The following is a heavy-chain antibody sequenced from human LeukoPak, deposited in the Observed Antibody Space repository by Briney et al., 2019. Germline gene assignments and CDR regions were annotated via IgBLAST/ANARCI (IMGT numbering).Heavy chain of an antibody. CDR3: ARDPPPTMVRGVEDDY. V-gene: IGHV3-48*04. Sequence: PGGSLRLSCAASGFTFSSYSMNWVRQAPGKGLEWVSYISSSSSTIYYADSVKGRFTISRDNAKNSLYLQMNSLRAEDTAVYYCARDPPPTMVRGVEDDYWGQGTLVTVSS. D-gene: IGHD3-10*01. CDR1: GFTFSSYS. CDR2: ISSSSSTI. J-gene: IGHJ4*02.